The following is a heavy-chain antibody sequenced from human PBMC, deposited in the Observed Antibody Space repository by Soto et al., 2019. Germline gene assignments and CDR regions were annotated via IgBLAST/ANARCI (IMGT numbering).Heavy chain of an antibody. CDR2: ISPSSGHI. Sequence: EVHLVESGGGLVKPGGSLRLSCAVSGFTFSSCTMNWVRQAPGKGLEWVSSISPSSGHIYYADSVKGRFTISSDNAKNSLFLQMNRLRGEDTAVYYCSGCSGGACHKNYGMDVWGQGTTVTVSS. V-gene: IGHV3-21*06. D-gene: IGHD2-15*01. CDR1: GFTFSSCT. J-gene: IGHJ6*02. CDR3: SGCSGGACHKNYGMDV.